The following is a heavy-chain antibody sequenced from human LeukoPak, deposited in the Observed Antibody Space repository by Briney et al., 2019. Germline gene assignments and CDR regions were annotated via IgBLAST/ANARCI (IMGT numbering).Heavy chain of an antibody. J-gene: IGHJ3*02. V-gene: IGHV4-4*07. Sequence: SETLSLTCTVSGGSISSYYWSWIRQPAGKGLEWIGRIYTSGSTNYNPSLKSRVTISVDTSKNQFSLKLSSVTAADTAVYYCASSGWYKDAFDIWGQGTMVTVSS. D-gene: IGHD6-19*01. CDR3: ASSGWYKDAFDI. CDR2: IYTSGST. CDR1: GGSISSYY.